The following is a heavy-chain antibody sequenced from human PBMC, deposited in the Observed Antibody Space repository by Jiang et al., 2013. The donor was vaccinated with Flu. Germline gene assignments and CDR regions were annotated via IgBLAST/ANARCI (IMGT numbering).Heavy chain of an antibody. CDR3: ARVEYCTNGVCYRENYYGMDV. CDR2: TYYRSKWYN. V-gene: IGHV6-1*01. J-gene: IGHJ6*04. Sequence: IRQSPSRGLEWLGRTYYRSKWYNDYAVSVKSRITINPDTSKNQFSLQLNSVTPEDTAVYYCARVEYCTNGVCYRENYYGMDVWGKGTTVTVSS. D-gene: IGHD2-8*01.